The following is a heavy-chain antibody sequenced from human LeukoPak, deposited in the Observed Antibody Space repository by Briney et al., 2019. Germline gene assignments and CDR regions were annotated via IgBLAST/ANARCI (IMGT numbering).Heavy chain of an antibody. Sequence: SETLSLTCTVSGSSIISASYYWGWIRQSPGGGLEWLGSIYYVGQTDYKSSLKSRLTMSVDTSRNQFSLKLNSVTAADTAVYYCARQGGEGLLWFGETHDAFDIWGQGTMVTVSS. CDR2: IYYVGQT. CDR1: GSSIISASYY. CDR3: ARQGGEGLLWFGETHDAFDI. D-gene: IGHD3-10*01. V-gene: IGHV4-39*01. J-gene: IGHJ3*02.